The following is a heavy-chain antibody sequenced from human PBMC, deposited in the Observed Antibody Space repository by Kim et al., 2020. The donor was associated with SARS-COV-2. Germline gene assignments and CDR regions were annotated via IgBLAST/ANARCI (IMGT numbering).Heavy chain of an antibody. CDR3: AKVGGAGSYSRYYFDY. Sequence: GGSLRLSCAASGFTFSSYGMHWVRQAPGKGLEWVAVISYDGSNKYYADSVKGRFTISRDNSKNTLYLQMNSLRAEDTAVYYCAKVGGAGSYSRYYFDYWDQGTLVTVSS. CDR2: ISYDGSNK. V-gene: IGHV3-30*18. D-gene: IGHD1-26*01. J-gene: IGHJ4*02. CDR1: GFTFSSYG.